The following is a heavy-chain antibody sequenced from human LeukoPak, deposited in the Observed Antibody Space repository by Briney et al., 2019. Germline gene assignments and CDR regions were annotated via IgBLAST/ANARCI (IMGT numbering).Heavy chain of an antibody. D-gene: IGHD6-13*01. Sequence: PSETLSLTCAVSGGSFSSSNWWSWVRQPPGKGLEWIGEIYHSGSTNYSPSLKSRVTISVDKSKNQFSLKLSSVTAADTAVYYCAREGIAAAGPTGAFDIWGQGTMVTVSS. CDR1: GGSFSSSNW. CDR3: AREGIAAAGPTGAFDI. V-gene: IGHV4-4*02. J-gene: IGHJ3*02. CDR2: IYHSGST.